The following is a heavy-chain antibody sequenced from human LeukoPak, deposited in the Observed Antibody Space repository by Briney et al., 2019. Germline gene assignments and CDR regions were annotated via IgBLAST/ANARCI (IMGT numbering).Heavy chain of an antibody. J-gene: IGHJ4*02. Sequence: SQTLSLTCAISGDSVSRNSAAWNWIRQSPSGGLEWLGRTYYRSKWYNDYAVSVKSRITINSDTSKNQFSLQLNSVTPEDTAVYYCASEIVRGSVNYDFWGQGTLVTVSS. V-gene: IGHV6-1*01. D-gene: IGHD3-16*01. CDR1: GDSVSRNSAA. CDR3: ASEIVRGSVNYDF. CDR2: TYYRSKWYN.